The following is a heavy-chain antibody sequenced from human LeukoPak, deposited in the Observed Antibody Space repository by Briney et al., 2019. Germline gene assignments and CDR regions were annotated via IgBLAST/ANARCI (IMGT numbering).Heavy chain of an antibody. CDR1: GYTFTVYY. CDR2: INPNSGGT. V-gene: IGHV1-2*06. Sequence: ASVTVSCTASGYTFTVYYMHWVRQAPGQGLEWMGRINPNSGGTNYAQKFQGRVTMTRDTSISTAYMELSGLRSDDTAVYYCARDTRNYFDYWGQGTLVTVSS. J-gene: IGHJ4*02. CDR3: ARDTRNYFDY.